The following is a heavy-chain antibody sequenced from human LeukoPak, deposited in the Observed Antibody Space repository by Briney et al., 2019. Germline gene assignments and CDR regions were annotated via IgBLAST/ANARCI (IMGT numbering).Heavy chain of an antibody. CDR1: GFTFSSYD. CDR2: ISWNSGSI. CDR3: AKDIGEPGQPFSSILGWQPFDY. J-gene: IGHJ4*02. D-gene: IGHD1-14*01. Sequence: GGSLRLSCAACGFTFSSYDMHWVRQAPGKGLEWVSGISWNSGSIGYADSVKGRFTISRDNAKNSLYLQMNSLRAEDTALYYCAKDIGEPGQPFSSILGWQPFDYWGQGTLVTVSS. V-gene: IGHV3-9*01.